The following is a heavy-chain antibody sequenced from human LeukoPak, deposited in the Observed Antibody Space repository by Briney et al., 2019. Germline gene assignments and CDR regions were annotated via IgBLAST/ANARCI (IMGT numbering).Heavy chain of an antibody. Sequence: PGGSLRLSCVASGFTFSSHAMAWVRQAPGKGLEWVSGISGSGGNTYYADSVKGRFTISRDNSKNTLYLQMNSLRAEDTAVYYCAKDWRETWELGAFDIWGQGTMVTVSS. D-gene: IGHD1-26*01. CDR2: ISGSGGNT. V-gene: IGHV3-23*01. J-gene: IGHJ3*02. CDR1: GFTFSSHA. CDR3: AKDWRETWELGAFDI.